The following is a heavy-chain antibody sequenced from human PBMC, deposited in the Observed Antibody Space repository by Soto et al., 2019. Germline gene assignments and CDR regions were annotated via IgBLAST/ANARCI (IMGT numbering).Heavy chain of an antibody. V-gene: IGHV1-69*13. Sequence: GASVKVSCKASGGTFSSYAISWVRQAPGQGLEWMGGIIPIFGTANYAQKFQGRVTITADESTSTAYMELSSLRSEDTAVYYCARGRERPLVQVNYYYYYGMDAWGQGTTVTVSS. J-gene: IGHJ6*02. CDR2: IIPIFGTA. CDR1: GGTFSSYA. D-gene: IGHD6-13*01. CDR3: ARGRERPLVQVNYYYYYGMDA.